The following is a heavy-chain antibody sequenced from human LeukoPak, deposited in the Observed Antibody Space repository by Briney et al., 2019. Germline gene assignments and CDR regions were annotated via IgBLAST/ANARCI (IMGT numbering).Heavy chain of an antibody. CDR1: GFTFSSYS. D-gene: IGHD1-26*01. J-gene: IGHJ4*02. V-gene: IGHV3-21*01. CDR2: ISSSSSYI. Sequence: PGGSLRLSCAASGFTFSSYSMNWVRQAPGKGLEWVSSISSSSSYIYYADSVKGRFTISRDNAKNSLYLQMNSLRAEDTAVYYCAREGSSGSYGYFDYWGQGTLVTVSS. CDR3: AREGSSGSYGYFDY.